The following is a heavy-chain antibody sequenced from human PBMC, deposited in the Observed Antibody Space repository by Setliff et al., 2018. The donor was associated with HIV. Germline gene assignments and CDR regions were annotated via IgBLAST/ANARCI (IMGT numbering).Heavy chain of an antibody. CDR3: ARLGPSIDPRWLQYFDY. CDR1: GGSFSAYY. J-gene: IGHJ4*02. CDR2: INHSGST. V-gene: IGHV4-34*10. D-gene: IGHD5-12*01. Sequence: SETLSLTCAVSGGSFSAYYWSWIRQPPGEGLEWIGEINHSGSTAYNLALESRVSMSIDTSKNQFSLKLTSVTAADTAVYYCARLGPSIDPRWLQYFDYWGQGTLVTVSS.